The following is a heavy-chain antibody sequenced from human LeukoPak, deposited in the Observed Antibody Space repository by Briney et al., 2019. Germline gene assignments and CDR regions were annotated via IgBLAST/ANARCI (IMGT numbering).Heavy chain of an antibody. J-gene: IGHJ4*02. CDR1: GYTFTGYY. D-gene: IGHD2-2*01. Sequence: GASVKVSCKASGYTFTGYYMHWVRQAPGQGLEWMGWISAYNGNTNYAQKLQGRVTMTTDTSTSTAYMELRSLRSDDTAVYYCARGSTSDWPLDHWGQETLVTISS. V-gene: IGHV1-18*04. CDR3: ARGSTSDWPLDH. CDR2: ISAYNGNT.